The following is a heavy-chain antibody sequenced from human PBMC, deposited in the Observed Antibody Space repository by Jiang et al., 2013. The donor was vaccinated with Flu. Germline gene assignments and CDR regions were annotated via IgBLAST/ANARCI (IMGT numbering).Heavy chain of an antibody. V-gene: IGHV3-23*04. CDR2: ISSSGDST. Sequence: VQLVESGGGLVQPGGSLRLSCAASGFTFSSYAMSWVRQAPGKGLEWVSGISSSGDSTSYADSVKGRFSISRDNSKNSLYLEMNTLRAEDTAIYYCVKKGVKTSIFWGQGTLVTVSS. CDR3: VKKGVKTSIF. D-gene: IGHD2-21*01. CDR1: GFTFSSYA. J-gene: IGHJ4*02.